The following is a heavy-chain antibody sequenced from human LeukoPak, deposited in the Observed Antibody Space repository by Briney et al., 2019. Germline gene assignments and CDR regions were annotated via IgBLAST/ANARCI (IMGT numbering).Heavy chain of an antibody. CDR3: ARVGDVPAAIGGATNWFDP. J-gene: IGHJ5*02. CDR2: IYTSGST. D-gene: IGHD2-2*02. Sequence: SETLSLTCTVSGGSISSYYWSWIRQPAGKGLEWIGRIYTSGSTNYNPSLKSRVTMSVDTSKNQFSLKLSSVTAADTAVYYCARVGDVPAAIGGATNWFDPWGQGTLVIVSS. CDR1: GGSISSYY. V-gene: IGHV4-4*07.